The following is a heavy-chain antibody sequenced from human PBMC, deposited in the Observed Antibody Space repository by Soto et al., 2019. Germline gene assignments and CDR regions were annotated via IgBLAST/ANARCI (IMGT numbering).Heavy chain of an antibody. J-gene: IGHJ5*02. CDR3: AKGRHTGWFHWFGT. V-gene: IGHV3-23*01. CDR2: ISGSGGST. Sequence: KGLAWVSAISGSGGSTYYADSVKGRFTISRDNSKNTLYLQMNSLRAEDTAVYYSAKGRHTGWFHWFGTWAEPPLLTV. D-gene: IGHD6-19*01.